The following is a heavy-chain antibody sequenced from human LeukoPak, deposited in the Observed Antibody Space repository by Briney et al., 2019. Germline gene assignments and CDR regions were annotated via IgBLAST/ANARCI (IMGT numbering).Heavy chain of an antibody. CDR2: IYYSGST. V-gene: IGHV4-31*03. Sequence: PSQTLSLTCTVSGGSISSGDYYWSWIRQHPGKGLEWIGYIYYSGSTYYNPSLKSRVTISVDTSKNQFSLKLSSVTAADTAVYYCARGATTVTTKHYYGMDVWGQGTTVTVSS. CDR1: GGSISSGDYY. J-gene: IGHJ6*02. D-gene: IGHD4-11*01. CDR3: ARGATTVTTKHYYGMDV.